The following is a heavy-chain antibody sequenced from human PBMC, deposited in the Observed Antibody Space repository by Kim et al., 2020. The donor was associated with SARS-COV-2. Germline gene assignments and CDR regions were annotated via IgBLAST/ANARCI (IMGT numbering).Heavy chain of an antibody. CDR3: AREGLGTMVRGVGRQAEYYYYGMDV. V-gene: IGHV1-18*01. J-gene: IGHJ6*02. Sequence: ASVKVSCKASGYTFTSYGISWVRQAPGQGLEWMGWISAYNGNTNYAQKLQGRVTMTTDTSTSTAYMELRSLRSDDTAVYYCAREGLGTMVRGVGRQAEYYYYGMDVWGQGTTVTVSS. D-gene: IGHD3-10*01. CDR1: GYTFTSYG. CDR2: ISAYNGNT.